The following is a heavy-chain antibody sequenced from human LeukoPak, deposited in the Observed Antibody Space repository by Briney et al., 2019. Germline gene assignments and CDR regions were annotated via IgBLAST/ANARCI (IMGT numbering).Heavy chain of an antibody. V-gene: IGHV4-34*01. CDR1: GGSFGTHS. CDR2: IHQSGST. Sequence: SETLSLTCAIYGGSFGTHSWTWIRQPPGKGLEWVGEIHQSGSTNYNPSLRSHVIISVDTSKNQFSVRLRSVTAADTAMYFCTRGNMSPGSFHGMDVWGQGTMVT. D-gene: IGHD2-21*01. CDR3: TRGNMSPGSFHGMDV. J-gene: IGHJ6*02.